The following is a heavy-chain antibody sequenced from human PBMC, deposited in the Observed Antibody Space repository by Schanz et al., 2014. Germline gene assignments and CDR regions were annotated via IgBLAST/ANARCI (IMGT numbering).Heavy chain of an antibody. CDR2: ISGSGGST. Sequence: EVQLVESGGGVVRPGGSLRLSCAASGFTFSSYAMSWVRQAPGKGLEWVSAISGSGGSTYYADSVKGRFTISRDNAENTLFLQMNSLRAEDTAVYYCAKGRFGELSAFDIWGQGTMVTVSS. J-gene: IGHJ3*02. CDR3: AKGRFGELSAFDI. V-gene: IGHV3-23*04. D-gene: IGHD3-10*01. CDR1: GFTFSSYA.